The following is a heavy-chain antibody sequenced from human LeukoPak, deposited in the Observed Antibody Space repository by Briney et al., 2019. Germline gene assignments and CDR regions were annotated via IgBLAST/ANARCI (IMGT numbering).Heavy chain of an antibody. CDR3: ARAKDTMARGVIILNHAFDI. D-gene: IGHD3-10*01. Sequence: ASVKVSCKASGYTFTGYYMHWVRPAPGQGLEWMGWINPNSGGTNYAQKFQGWVTMTRDTSISTAYMELSRLRSDDTAVYYCARAKDTMARGVIILNHAFDIWGQGTMVTVSS. CDR1: GYTFTGYY. V-gene: IGHV1-2*04. J-gene: IGHJ3*02. CDR2: INPNSGGT.